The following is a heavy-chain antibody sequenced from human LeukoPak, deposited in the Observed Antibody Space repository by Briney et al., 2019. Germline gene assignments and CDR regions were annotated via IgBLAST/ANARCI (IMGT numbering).Heavy chain of an antibody. J-gene: IGHJ4*02. CDR1: GFTFSNYA. CDR2: ISGSGGST. D-gene: IGHD4-23*01. V-gene: IGHV3-23*01. Sequence: GGSLRLSCAASGFTFSNYAMNWVRQAPGKGLAWVSAISGSGGSTYYADSLKGRFTISRDNSKNTLYLQMNSLRAEDTAVYYCAKRAVGPFDYWGQGTLVTVSS. CDR3: AKRAVGPFDY.